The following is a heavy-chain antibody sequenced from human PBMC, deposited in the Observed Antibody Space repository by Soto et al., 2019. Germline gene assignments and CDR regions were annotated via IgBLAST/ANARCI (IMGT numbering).Heavy chain of an antibody. Sequence: QITLKESGPTLVKPTQTLTLTCTFSGFSLSTSGVGVGWVRQPPGKALEWLALIYWDDDKRYSPSLKSRVTITKDTSKHQVVLTMTNMDPVDTATYYCAHTMAPRIFDYWGQGTLVTVSS. CDR1: GFSLSTSGVG. CDR2: IYWDDDK. CDR3: AHTMAPRIFDY. J-gene: IGHJ4*02. V-gene: IGHV2-5*02.